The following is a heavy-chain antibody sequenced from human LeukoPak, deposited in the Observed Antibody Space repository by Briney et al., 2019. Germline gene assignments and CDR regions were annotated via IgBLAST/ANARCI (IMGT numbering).Heavy chain of an antibody. Sequence: SETLSLTCTVSGASISSSSYYWGWIRQPPGKGLEWIGSIYYSGSTYYNPSLKSRVTISVDTSKNQISLKLNSVTAADTAVYYCARDRLLWFGELDSWGQGTLVIVSS. CDR2: IYYSGST. J-gene: IGHJ5*01. CDR3: ARDRLLWFGELDS. D-gene: IGHD3-10*01. V-gene: IGHV4-39*07. CDR1: GASISSSSYY.